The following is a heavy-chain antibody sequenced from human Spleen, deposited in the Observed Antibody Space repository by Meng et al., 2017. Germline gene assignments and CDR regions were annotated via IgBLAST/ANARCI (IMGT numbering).Heavy chain of an antibody. CDR1: DDPISSSNYY. V-gene: IGHV4-61*01. Sequence: SATLSLTCTVSDDPISSSNYYRGWIRQPPGKGLEWIGYIYYSGSTNYNPSLKSRVTILVDTSKNQFSLKLSSVTAADTAVYYCAREYCSGGSCYSGELNWFDPWGQGTLVTVSS. CDR3: AREYCSGGSCYSGELNWFDP. CDR2: IYYSGST. J-gene: IGHJ5*02. D-gene: IGHD2-15*01.